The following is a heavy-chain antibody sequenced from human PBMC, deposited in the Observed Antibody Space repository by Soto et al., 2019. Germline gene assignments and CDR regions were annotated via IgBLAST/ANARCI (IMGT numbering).Heavy chain of an antibody. D-gene: IGHD1-26*01. CDR1: SISTYY. J-gene: IGHJ4*02. CDR2: IYYMGRT. V-gene: IGHV4-59*12. CDR3: ARDPVGVAHFYC. Sequence: QVQLQESGPGLVKPSETLSLTCTVDSISTYYWNWIRQSPGKGLEWIGYIYYMGRTNYNPSLRSRVTMSIDTSRNQFSRKPRSVTAADTAVYFCARDPVGVAHFYCGGQGALVTVSS.